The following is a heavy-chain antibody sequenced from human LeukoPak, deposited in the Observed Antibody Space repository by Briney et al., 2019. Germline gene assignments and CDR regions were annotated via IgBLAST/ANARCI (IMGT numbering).Heavy chain of an antibody. D-gene: IGHD5-24*01. V-gene: IGHV3-48*03. CDR3: AKDLLEMASAPGDY. J-gene: IGHJ4*02. Sequence: PGGSLRLSCAASGFTFSSYEMNWVRQAPGKGLEWVSYISSSGSTIYYADSVKGRFTISRDNAKNSLYLQMNSLRAEDTALYYCAKDLLEMASAPGDYWGQGTLVTVSS. CDR1: GFTFSSYE. CDR2: ISSSGSTI.